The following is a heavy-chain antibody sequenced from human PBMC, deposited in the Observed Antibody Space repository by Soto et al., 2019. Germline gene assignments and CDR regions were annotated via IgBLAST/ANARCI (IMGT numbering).Heavy chain of an antibody. D-gene: IGHD4-4*01. J-gene: IGHJ5*02. CDR1: GGSFSGYY. V-gene: IGHV4-34*01. Sequence: KPSETLSLTCAVYGGSFSGYYWSWIRQPPGKGLEWIGEINHSGSTNYNPSLKSRVTISVDTSKNQFSLKLSSVTAADTAVYYCALRVPTVTTGWFDPWGQGTLVTVSS. CDR2: INHSGST. CDR3: ALRVPTVTTGWFDP.